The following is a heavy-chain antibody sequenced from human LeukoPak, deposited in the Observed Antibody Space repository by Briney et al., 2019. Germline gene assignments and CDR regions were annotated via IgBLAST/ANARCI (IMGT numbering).Heavy chain of an antibody. CDR2: IYPYDSDT. CDR3: ARHRSGGSHMAYMDV. V-gene: IGHV5-51*01. CDR1: GYMLINYC. D-gene: IGHD1-26*01. Sequence: GESLKISCKASGYMLINYCIGGVRQMPGKGLEWMGIIYPYDSDTTYSPSFQGHVPISADKSIRTAYLQWSSLKASDTAIYYCARHRSGGSHMAYMDVWGKGTTVTVSS. J-gene: IGHJ6*03.